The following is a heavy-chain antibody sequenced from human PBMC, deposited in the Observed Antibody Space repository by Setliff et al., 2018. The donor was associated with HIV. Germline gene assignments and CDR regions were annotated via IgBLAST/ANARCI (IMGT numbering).Heavy chain of an antibody. J-gene: IGHJ3*02. CDR3: ASIAVANDAFDI. CDR2: ISGYNGWT. D-gene: IGHD6-19*01. V-gene: IGHV1-18*01. Sequence: ASVKVSCKASGYTFTSYGVSWVRQAPGQGLEWMGLISGYNGWTKYPQKFQGRVTMTTDTSTSTVYMELTSLTSDDTAVYYCASIAVANDAFDIWGQGTMVTVSS. CDR1: GYTFTSYG.